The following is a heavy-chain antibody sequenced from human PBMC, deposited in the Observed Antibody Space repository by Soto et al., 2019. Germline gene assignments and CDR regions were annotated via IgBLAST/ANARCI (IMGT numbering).Heavy chain of an antibody. Sequence: KPSETLSLTCTVSGGSVSSGSYYWSWIRQPPGKGLEWIGYIYYSGSTNYNPSLKSRVTISVDTSKNQFSLKLSSVTAADTAVYYCASRFDYYGSIVDYWGQGTLVTVSS. CDR2: IYYSGST. CDR3: ASRFDYYGSIVDY. V-gene: IGHV4-61*01. CDR1: GGSVSSGSYY. J-gene: IGHJ4*02. D-gene: IGHD3-22*01.